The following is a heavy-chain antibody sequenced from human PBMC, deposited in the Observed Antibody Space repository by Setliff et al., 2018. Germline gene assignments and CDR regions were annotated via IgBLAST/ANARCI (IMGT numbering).Heavy chain of an antibody. V-gene: IGHV4-4*07. J-gene: IGHJ6*02. CDR3: ARDLYSSGWYGIDYYYYYGMDV. D-gene: IGHD6-19*01. CDR1: GGSISNYY. CDR2: IYTSGST. Sequence: SETLSLTCTVSGGSISNYYWSWIRQPAGKGLEWIGRIYTSGSTNYNPSLKSRVTMSVDTSKNQFSLKLSSVTAADTAVYYCARDLYSSGWYGIDYYYYYGMDVWGQGTTVTVSS.